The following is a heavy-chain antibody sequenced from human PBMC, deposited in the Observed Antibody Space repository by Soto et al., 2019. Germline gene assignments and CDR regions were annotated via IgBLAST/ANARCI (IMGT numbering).Heavy chain of an antibody. D-gene: IGHD6-13*01. CDR2: IYSGGST. Sequence: PGGSLRLSCAASGFTVSSNYMSWVRQAPGKGLEWVSLIYSGGSTYYADSVKGRFTISIDNSKNTLYFQMNSLRAEDTAVYYCAKDLDSSSHTWGQGTLVTVSS. V-gene: IGHV3-53*01. CDR1: GFTVSSNY. CDR3: AKDLDSSSHT. J-gene: IGHJ5*02.